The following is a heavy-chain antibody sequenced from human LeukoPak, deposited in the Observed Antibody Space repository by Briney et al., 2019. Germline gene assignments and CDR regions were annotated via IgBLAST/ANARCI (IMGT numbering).Heavy chain of an antibody. D-gene: IGHD3-10*01. J-gene: IGHJ6*02. CDR1: GFTVSSNY. V-gene: IGHV3-66*01. Sequence: GSLRLSCAASGFTVSSNYMSWVRQAPGKGLEWVSVIYSGGSTYYADSVEGRFTISRDNSKNTLYLQMNSLRAEDTAVYYCARASRSGSGRVLIEQYYYYYYGMDVWGQGTTVTVSS. CDR2: IYSGGST. CDR3: ARASRSGSGRVLIEQYYYYYYGMDV.